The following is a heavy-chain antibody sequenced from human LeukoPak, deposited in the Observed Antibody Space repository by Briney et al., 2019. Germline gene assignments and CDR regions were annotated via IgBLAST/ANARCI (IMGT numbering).Heavy chain of an antibody. CDR3: ATKSLDDAFDI. CDR1: GGSISSGGYY. V-gene: IGHV4-31*03. CDR2: IYYSGST. Sequence: ASQTLSLTCTVSGGSISSGGYYWSWIRQHPGKGLEWIGYIYYSGSTYYNPSLKSRVTISVDTSKNQFSLKLSSVTAAATAVYYCATKSLDDAFDIWGQGTMVTVSS. J-gene: IGHJ3*02.